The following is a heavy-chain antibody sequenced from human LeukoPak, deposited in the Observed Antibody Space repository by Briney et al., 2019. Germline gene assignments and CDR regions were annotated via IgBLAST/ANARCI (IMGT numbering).Heavy chain of an antibody. CDR1: GFTFGDYY. CDR2: ISGSGTTI. D-gene: IGHD3-10*01. Sequence: PGGSLRLSCAASGFTFGDYYMSWIRQAPGKGLEWVSYISGSGTTIHYSDSVKGRFTVSRDNTKNSLYLQMNSLRAEDTAVYFCAREDYYYSSGFWGQGTLVTVSS. CDR3: AREDYYYSSGF. J-gene: IGHJ4*02. V-gene: IGHV3-11*04.